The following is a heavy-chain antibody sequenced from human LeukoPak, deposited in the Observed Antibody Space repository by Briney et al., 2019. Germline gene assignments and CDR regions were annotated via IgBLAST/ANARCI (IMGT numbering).Heavy chain of an antibody. CDR1: GFTFTSYS. D-gene: IGHD6-19*01. V-gene: IGHV3-48*02. J-gene: IGHJ4*02. CDR3: ASHSSSGWYYFDY. Sequence: PGGSLRLSCAASGFTFTSYSLNWVRQAPGKGLEWVSYISRSSTDMYYADSVKGRFTISRDNAKNSLYLQMSSLRDEDTAVYYCASHSSSGWYYFDYWGQGTLVTVSS. CDR2: ISRSSTDM.